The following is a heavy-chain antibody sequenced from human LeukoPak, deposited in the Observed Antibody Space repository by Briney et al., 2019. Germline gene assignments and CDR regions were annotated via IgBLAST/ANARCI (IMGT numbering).Heavy chain of an antibody. CDR3: ARRAGAYSHPYDY. Sequence: GGSLRLSCTVSGFTVSSNSMSWVRQAPGKGLEWVSFIYSDNTHYSDSVKGRFTISRDNSKNNLYLQMNGLRAEDTAVYYCARRAGAYSHPYDYWGQGTLVTVSS. V-gene: IGHV3-53*01. D-gene: IGHD4/OR15-4a*01. CDR1: GFTVSSNS. CDR2: IYSDNT. J-gene: IGHJ4*02.